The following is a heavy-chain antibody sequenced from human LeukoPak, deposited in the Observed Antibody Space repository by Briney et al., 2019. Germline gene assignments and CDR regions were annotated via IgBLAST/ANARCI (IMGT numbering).Heavy chain of an antibody. J-gene: IGHJ5*02. CDR1: GYTFTGYY. V-gene: IGHV1-2*02. Sequence: GASVKVSCKASGYTFTGYYMHWVRQAPGQGLEWMGWINPNSGGTNYAQKFQGRVTMTRDTSISTAYMELSRLRSDDTAVYYCARELHIYDLWSGYPFDPWGQGNLVTVSS. CDR3: ARELHIYDLWSGYPFDP. D-gene: IGHD3-3*01. CDR2: INPNSGGT.